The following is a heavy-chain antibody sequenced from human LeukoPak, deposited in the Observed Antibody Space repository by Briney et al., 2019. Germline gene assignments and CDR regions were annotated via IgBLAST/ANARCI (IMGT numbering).Heavy chain of an antibody. Sequence: PGGSLRLSCAASGFAFSTYWMHWVRQAPGKGLVWVSRIAGDGSITNYADSVKGRFTISRDNAKNMLYLQLTSLRAEDTAVYCCARAGVFSGSFFDYWGQGTLVTVSS. CDR2: IAGDGSIT. CDR1: GFAFSTYW. V-gene: IGHV3-74*01. J-gene: IGHJ4*02. CDR3: ARAGVFSGSFFDY. D-gene: IGHD1-26*01.